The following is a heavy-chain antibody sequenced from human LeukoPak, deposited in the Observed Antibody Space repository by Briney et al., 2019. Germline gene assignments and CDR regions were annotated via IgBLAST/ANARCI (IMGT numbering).Heavy chain of an antibody. J-gene: IGHJ4*02. Sequence: SETLSLTCAVYGGSFSGYYWSWIRQPPGKGLEWIGEINHSGSTNYNPSLKSRVTISVDTSKNQFSLKLSSVTAADTAVYYCARGGGSGWYVDYWGQGTLVTVSS. CDR1: GGSFSGYY. V-gene: IGHV4-34*01. CDR3: ARGGGSGWYVDY. CDR2: INHSGST. D-gene: IGHD6-19*01.